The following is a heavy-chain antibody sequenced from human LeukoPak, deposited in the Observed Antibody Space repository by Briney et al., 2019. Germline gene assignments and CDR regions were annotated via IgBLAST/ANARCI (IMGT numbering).Heavy chain of an antibody. V-gene: IGHV4-4*07. CDR3: ARDGPFYCSGGSCYSDDAFDI. D-gene: IGHD2-15*01. Sequence: SETLSLTCTVSGGSISSYYWSWIRQPAGKGLEWLGRIYTSGSTNYNPSLKSRVTMSVDTSKNQFSLKLSSVTAADTAVYYCARDGPFYCSGGSCYSDDAFDIWGQGTMVTVSS. CDR2: IYTSGST. J-gene: IGHJ3*02. CDR1: GGSISSYY.